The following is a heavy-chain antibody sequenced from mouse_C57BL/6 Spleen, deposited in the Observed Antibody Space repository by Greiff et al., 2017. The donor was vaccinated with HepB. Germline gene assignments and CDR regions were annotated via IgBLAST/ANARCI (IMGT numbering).Heavy chain of an antibody. CDR1: GYTFTEYT. CDR3: ARHEEEAYYSNLGFFDY. V-gene: IGHV1-62-2*01. J-gene: IGHJ2*01. CDR2: FYPGSGSI. D-gene: IGHD2-5*01. Sequence: QVHVKQSGAELVKPGASVKLSCKASGYTFTEYTIHWVKQRSGQGLEWIGWFYPGSGSIKYNEKFKDKATLTADKSSSTVYMELSRLTSEDSAVYFCARHEEEAYYSNLGFFDYWGQGTTLTVSS.